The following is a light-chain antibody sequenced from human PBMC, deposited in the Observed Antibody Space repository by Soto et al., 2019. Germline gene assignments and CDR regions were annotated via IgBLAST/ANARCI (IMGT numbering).Light chain of an antibody. CDR3: HQYGGSPT. CDR1: QSVRSNS. J-gene: IGKJ2*01. Sequence: ETVLTQSPGTLSLSPGETATLSCSASQSVRSNSLAWYQQKPGQAPRLLIYGASSRTTGIPDRFSGSGSGTEFTLSINRLDPEDFAVFYCHQYGGSPTFGQGTKLEIK. CDR2: GAS. V-gene: IGKV3-20*01.